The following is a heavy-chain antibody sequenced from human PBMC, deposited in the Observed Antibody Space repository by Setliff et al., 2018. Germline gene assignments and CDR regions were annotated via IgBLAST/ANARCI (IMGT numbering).Heavy chain of an antibody. Sequence: SETLSLTCAVSYYSISSGYYWGWIRQSPGKGLEWIGSVYHSGSTYYSPSLESRVTISVDMSKNHLSLKMTSVTAADTAVYYCAGHIWGTYMQLPHDVFDIWGQGKVVTVSS. CDR2: VYHSGST. CDR1: YYSISSGYY. CDR3: AGHIWGTYMQLPHDVFDI. V-gene: IGHV4-38-2*01. D-gene: IGHD2-2*01. J-gene: IGHJ3*02.